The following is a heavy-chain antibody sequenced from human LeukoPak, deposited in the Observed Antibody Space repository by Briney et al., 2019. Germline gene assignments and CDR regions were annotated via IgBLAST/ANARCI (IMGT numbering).Heavy chain of an antibody. CDR3: AKEVHPYDSGTYYFDY. CDR2: IRHDGSNE. D-gene: IGHD3-10*01. CDR1: GFTFSSYG. V-gene: IGHV3-30*02. J-gene: IGHJ4*02. Sequence: PGGSLRLSCVGSGFTFSSYGMHWVRQAAGKGLEWVAFIRHDGSNEYYADSVKRRFTVSRDNSKNTLFLQMNSLRVEEMAVYYCAKEVHPYDSGTYYFDYWGRGTLVTVSS.